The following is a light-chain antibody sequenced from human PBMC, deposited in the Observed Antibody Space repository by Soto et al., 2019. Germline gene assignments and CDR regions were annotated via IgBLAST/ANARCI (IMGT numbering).Light chain of an antibody. CDR1: SSDIGGYSY. J-gene: IGLJ3*02. Sequence: QSALTQPASVSGSPGQSITISCTGTSSDIGGYSYVSWYQQHPGNAPRLMIFEVSNRPSGVSNRFSGSKSGDTASLTISGLQAEDEADYFCSSYTTSSTLGVLFGGGTK. V-gene: IGLV2-14*01. CDR3: SSYTTSSTLGVL. CDR2: EVS.